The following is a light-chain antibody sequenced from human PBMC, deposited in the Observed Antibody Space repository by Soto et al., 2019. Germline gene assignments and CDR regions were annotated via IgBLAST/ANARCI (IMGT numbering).Light chain of an antibody. V-gene: IGKV3-15*01. Sequence: EIVLPQSPATLSVSPGERATLSCRASQSVSCNLARYQQKPGQAPTLLIYGASARATGIPARFSGSGSGTEFTLTISSLQSEDFAGYYCQHYNNLPFTFGRGTKVDIK. CDR3: QHYNNLPFT. CDR1: QSVSCN. J-gene: IGKJ2*01. CDR2: GAS.